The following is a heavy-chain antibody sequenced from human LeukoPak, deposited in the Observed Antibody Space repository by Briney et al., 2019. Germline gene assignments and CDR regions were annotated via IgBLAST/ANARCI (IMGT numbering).Heavy chain of an antibody. CDR1: GFTFSSYA. D-gene: IGHD3-3*01. CDR2: ISGSGGST. V-gene: IGHV3-23*01. Sequence: GGSLRLSCAASGFTFSSYAMSWVRQAPGKGLEWVSAISGSGGSTYYADSVKGRFTISRDNSKNTLYLQMNSLRAEDTAVYYCAKDPRFLEWLPPHGRDYWGQGTLATVSS. J-gene: IGHJ4*02. CDR3: AKDPRFLEWLPPHGRDY.